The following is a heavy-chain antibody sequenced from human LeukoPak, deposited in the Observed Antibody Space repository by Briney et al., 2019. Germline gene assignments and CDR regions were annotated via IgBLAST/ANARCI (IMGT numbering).Heavy chain of an antibody. V-gene: IGHV4-4*07. CDR1: GGSISSYC. Sequence: SSETLSLTCTVSGGSISSYCWSWIRQPAGKGLEWIGRIYTSGSTDYNPSLKSRVTISVDTSKNQFSLKLSSVTAADTAVYYCARADYVDAFDIWGQGTMVTVSS. CDR2: IYTSGST. CDR3: ARADYVDAFDI. D-gene: IGHD4-17*01. J-gene: IGHJ3*02.